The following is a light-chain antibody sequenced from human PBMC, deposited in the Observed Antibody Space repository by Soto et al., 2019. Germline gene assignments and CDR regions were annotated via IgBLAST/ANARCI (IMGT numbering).Light chain of an antibody. CDR3: SAYTSRSTLV. V-gene: IGLV2-14*01. J-gene: IGLJ2*01. Sequence: QSALTQPASVSGSPGQSITISCSGTRRDVGAYNLVSWYQQPPGKAPQLLIYEVRNRPSGISSRFSGSRSGNTASLTISSLLPDDEADYYCSAYTSRSTLVFGGGTKLTVL. CDR2: EVR. CDR1: RRDVGAYNL.